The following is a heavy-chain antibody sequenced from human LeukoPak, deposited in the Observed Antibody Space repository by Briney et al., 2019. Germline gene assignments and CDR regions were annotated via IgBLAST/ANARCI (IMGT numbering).Heavy chain of an antibody. J-gene: IGHJ4*02. CDR3: ARDLIRGYSGYDYYY. CDR2: INPNSGGT. Sequence: ASVKVSCKASGYTFTSYYMHWVRQAPGQGLEWMGWINPNSGGTNYAQKFQGRVTITRDTSISTAYMELSRLRSDDTAVYYCARDLIRGYSGYDYYYWGQGTLVTVSS. V-gene: IGHV1-2*02. CDR1: GYTFTSYY. D-gene: IGHD5-12*01.